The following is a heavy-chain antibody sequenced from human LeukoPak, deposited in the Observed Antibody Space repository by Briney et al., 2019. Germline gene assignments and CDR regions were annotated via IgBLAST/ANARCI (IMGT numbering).Heavy chain of an antibody. J-gene: IGHJ6*02. CDR3: ARMPYDSSGYYGGKNYYYGMDV. CDR2: ISYDWNKK. Sequence: GSLRLSLAGSGFPFSRDAIHLGRQGPSKGLEGVAIISYDWNKKSYADSVKGRFTISRDNSKNTLFVQMNSLRVEDTAVYYCARMPYDSSGYYGGKNYYYGMDVWGQGTTVTVSS. CDR1: GFPFSRDA. V-gene: IGHV3-30-3*01. D-gene: IGHD3-22*01.